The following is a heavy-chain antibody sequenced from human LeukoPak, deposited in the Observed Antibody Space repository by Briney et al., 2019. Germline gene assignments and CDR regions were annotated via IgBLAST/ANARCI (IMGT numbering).Heavy chain of an antibody. CDR3: VKGQGAAYYYYYMDV. V-gene: IGHV3-30*02. Sequence: GGSLRLSCVASGFSFSSYGMHWVRQAPGKGLEWVAFIRYDGSNKNYPDPVKGRFTISRDDSKNTLNLQMNSLRAEDTAVYYCVKGQGAAYYYYYMDVWGKGTTVIVSS. CDR2: IRYDGSNK. CDR1: GFSFSSYG. J-gene: IGHJ6*03. D-gene: IGHD1-26*01.